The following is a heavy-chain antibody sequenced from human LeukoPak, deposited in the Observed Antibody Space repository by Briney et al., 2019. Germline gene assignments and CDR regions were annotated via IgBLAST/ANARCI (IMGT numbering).Heavy chain of an antibody. CDR1: GGTFSSYA. CDR2: ISAYNGNT. CDR3: ARGRYYDSSGLNPFAY. J-gene: IGHJ4*02. D-gene: IGHD3-22*01. V-gene: IGHV1-18*01. Sequence: ASVKVSCKASGGTFSSYAISWVRQAPGQGLEWMGWISAYNGNTNYAQKLQGRVTMTTDTSTSTAYMELRSLRSDDTAVYYCARGRYYDSSGLNPFAYWGQGTLVTVSS.